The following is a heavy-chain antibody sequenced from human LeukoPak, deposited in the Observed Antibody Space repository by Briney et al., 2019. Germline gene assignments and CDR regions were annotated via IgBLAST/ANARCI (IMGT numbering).Heavy chain of an antibody. J-gene: IGHJ4*02. D-gene: IGHD2-15*01. V-gene: IGHV3-9*01. CDR1: GLTFDDYA. Sequence: GGSLRLSCAASGLTFDDYAMHWVRQAPGKGLRWVSGISWNSGTIGYADSVKGRFTISRDNAKNSLYLQMNSLRAEDTALYYCAKVLYRRVVLLGLFDYWGQGTLVTVSS. CDR3: AKVLYRRVVLLGLFDY. CDR2: ISWNSGTI.